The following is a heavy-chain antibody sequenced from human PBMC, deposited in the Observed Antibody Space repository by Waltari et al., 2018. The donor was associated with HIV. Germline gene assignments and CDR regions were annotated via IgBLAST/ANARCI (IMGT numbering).Heavy chain of an antibody. J-gene: IGHJ4*03. Sequence: QVPLAESGGAVVQPGKSLRLSCVASGLIFNKFGMHWVRQKTGKGLELIAVIWDGGGNEYYADSVKGRFTISRDNSKNTLCLRMNSLRADDTAVYYFARDWTITPTTRVDFWGPGTLVTGSS. D-gene: IGHD1-20*01. CDR3: ARDWTITPTTRVDF. CDR2: IWDGGGNE. V-gene: IGHV3-33*01. CDR1: GLIFNKFG.